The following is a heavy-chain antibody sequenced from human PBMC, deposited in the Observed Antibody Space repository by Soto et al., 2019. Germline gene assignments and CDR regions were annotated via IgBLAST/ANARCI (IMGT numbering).Heavy chain of an antibody. Sequence: QVQLQESGPGLVKPSQTLSLTCTVSGGSISSDDYYWSWLRQPPGKGLECIGYIYYSGSTYYNPSRKSRVTISVDTSKNQFSLKLSSVTAADTAVYYCARTLRRGPPFEYWGQGTLVTVSS. J-gene: IGHJ4*02. CDR2: IYYSGST. CDR1: GGSISSDDYY. CDR3: ARTLRRGPPFEY. V-gene: IGHV4-30-4*01. D-gene: IGHD3-10*01.